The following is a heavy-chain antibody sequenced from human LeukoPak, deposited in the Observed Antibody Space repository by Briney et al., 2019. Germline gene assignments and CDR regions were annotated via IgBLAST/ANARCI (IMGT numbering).Heavy chain of an antibody. CDR1: GFTFSSYS. CDR3: ASVRDGYNYYY. Sequence: GGSLRLSCAASGFTFSSYSMNWVRQAPGKGLEWVSSISSSSYIYYADSVKGRFTIFRDNAKNSLYLQMNSLRAEDTAVYYCASVRDGYNYYYWGQGTLVTVSS. CDR2: ISSSSYI. D-gene: IGHD5-24*01. J-gene: IGHJ4*02. V-gene: IGHV3-21*01.